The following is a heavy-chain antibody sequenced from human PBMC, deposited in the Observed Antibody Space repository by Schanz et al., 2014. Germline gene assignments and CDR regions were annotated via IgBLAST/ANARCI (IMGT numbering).Heavy chain of an antibody. D-gene: IGHD5-18*01. V-gene: IGHV3-11*05. J-gene: IGHJ4*02. CDR1: GFTFSDYY. CDR2: ISGSSIHK. Sequence: QVQLVDSGGGLVKPGGSLRLSCAASGFTFSDYYMTWIRQAPGKGLEWVSDISGSSIHKNYADSVKGRFSISRDNGETSVYLQINSLRVEDTAVYYCAKYGGGYSYGFVEYWGQGILVTVSS. CDR3: AKYGGGYSYGFVEY.